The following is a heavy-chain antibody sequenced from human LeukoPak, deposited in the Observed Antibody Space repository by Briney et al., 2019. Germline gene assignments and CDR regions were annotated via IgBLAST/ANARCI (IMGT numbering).Heavy chain of an antibody. J-gene: IGHJ4*02. CDR1: GFTFSSYA. V-gene: IGHV3-30-3*01. CDR2: ISHDGSNK. D-gene: IGHD5-12*01. Sequence: GGSLRLSCAASGFTFSSYAMHWVRQAPGKGLEWVAVISHDGSNKYYADSVKGRFTISRDNSKNTLYLQMNSLRAEDTAVYYCAREKSGYDSDFDYWGQGTLVTVSS. CDR3: AREKSGYDSDFDY.